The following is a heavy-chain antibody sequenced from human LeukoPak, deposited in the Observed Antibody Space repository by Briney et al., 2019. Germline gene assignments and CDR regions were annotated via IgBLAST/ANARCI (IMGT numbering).Heavy chain of an antibody. J-gene: IGHJ5*01. D-gene: IGHD1-26*01. Sequence: PGGSLRLSCAASGFTFSSYSMTWVRQAPGKGLEWVSSISSSSSYIYYADSVKGRFTISRDNAKNSLYLDMTSLRVEDTAVYFCARDYSGTYHKFDSWGQGTRVTVSS. V-gene: IGHV3-21*01. CDR1: GFTFSSYS. CDR2: ISSSSSYI. CDR3: ARDYSGTYHKFDS.